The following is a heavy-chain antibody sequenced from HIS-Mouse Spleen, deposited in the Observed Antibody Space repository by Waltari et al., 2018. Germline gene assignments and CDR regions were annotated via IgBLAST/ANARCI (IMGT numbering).Heavy chain of an antibody. V-gene: IGHV1-69*04. Sequence: QVQLVQSGAEVKKPGSSLKVSCKASGGTFSTYAISWLRQAPGQGLEWMGRIIPILGIANYAQKFQGRVTITADKSTSTAYMELSSLRSEDTAVYYCARAWVPPGNVVVPAAYDYWGQGTLVTVSS. CDR1: GGTFSTYA. J-gene: IGHJ4*02. D-gene: IGHD2-2*01. CDR2: IIPILGIA. CDR3: ARAWVPPGNVVVPAAYDY.